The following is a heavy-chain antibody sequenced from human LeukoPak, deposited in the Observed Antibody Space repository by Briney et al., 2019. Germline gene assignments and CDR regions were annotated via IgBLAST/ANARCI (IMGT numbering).Heavy chain of an antibody. D-gene: IGHD3-22*01. CDR3: ARAPLYHYDSSGYLFDY. CDR2: IYYSRST. Sequence: SETLSLTCTVSGGSISSSSYYWGWIRQPPGKGLEWIGSIYYSRSTYYNPSLKSRVTISVDTSKNQFSLKLSSVTAADTAIYYCARAPLYHYDSSGYLFDYWGQGTLVTVSS. V-gene: IGHV4-39*07. CDR1: GGSISSSSYY. J-gene: IGHJ4*02.